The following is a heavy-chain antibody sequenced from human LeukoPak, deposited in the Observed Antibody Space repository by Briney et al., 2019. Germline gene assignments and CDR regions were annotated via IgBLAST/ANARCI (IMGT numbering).Heavy chain of an antibody. Sequence: GESLKITCEGSGYTFTSYWIAWVRQMPGKGLEWMGIIYPGDSDTRYSPSFQGQVTISADTSISTAYLQWSGLKASDTAMYYCARRVNTGNYYYFDYWGQGTLVTVSS. J-gene: IGHJ4*02. CDR1: GYTFTSYW. CDR3: ARRVNTGNYYYFDY. V-gene: IGHV5-51*01. CDR2: IYPGDSDT. D-gene: IGHD1-26*01.